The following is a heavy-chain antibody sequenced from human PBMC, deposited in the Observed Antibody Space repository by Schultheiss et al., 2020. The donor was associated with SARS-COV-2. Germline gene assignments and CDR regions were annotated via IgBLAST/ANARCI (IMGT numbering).Heavy chain of an antibody. V-gene: IGHV3-21*05. CDR3: ARDLVGATLDY. CDR1: GFTFSSYA. D-gene: IGHD1-26*01. J-gene: IGHJ4*02. Sequence: GGSLRLSCAASGFTFSSYAMSWVRQAPGKGLEWVSYISSSSSYTNYADSVKGRFTISRDNAKNSLYLQMNSLRAEDTAVYYCARDLVGATLDYWGQGTLVTVSS. CDR2: ISSSSSYT.